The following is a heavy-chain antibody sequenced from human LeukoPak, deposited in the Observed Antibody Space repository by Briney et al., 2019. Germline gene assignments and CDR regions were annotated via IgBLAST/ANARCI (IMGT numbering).Heavy chain of an antibody. Sequence: QPGGSLRLSCAASGFTFSSYAMHWVRQAPGKGLEWVAVLSYDGSSKDYADSVKGRFTISRDNSKNTLYLQMNSLRAEDTAVYYCARGLDYDIFSVYYFDYWGQGTLVTVSS. D-gene: IGHD3-9*01. CDR1: GFTFSSYA. CDR2: LSYDGSSK. CDR3: ARGLDYDIFSVYYFDY. V-gene: IGHV3-30-3*01. J-gene: IGHJ4*02.